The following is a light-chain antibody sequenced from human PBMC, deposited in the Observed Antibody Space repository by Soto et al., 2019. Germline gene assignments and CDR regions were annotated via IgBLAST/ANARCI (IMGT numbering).Light chain of an antibody. CDR3: QQYNSWPPST. V-gene: IGKV3-15*01. Sequence: PGQRATLSCRASQSVSSNLAWYQQKPGQAPRLLIYGASTRATGIAARFSGSGSGTEFTLTISSLQSEDFAVYYCQQYNSWPPSTFGQGTRLEIK. J-gene: IGKJ5*01. CDR2: GAS. CDR1: QSVSSN.